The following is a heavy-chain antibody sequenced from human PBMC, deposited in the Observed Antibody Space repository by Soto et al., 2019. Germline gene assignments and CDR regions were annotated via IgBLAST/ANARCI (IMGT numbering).Heavy chain of an antibody. V-gene: IGHV1-69*01. CDR1: GGTFSSYA. D-gene: IGHD1-26*01. Sequence: QVQLVQSGAEVKKPGSSVKVSCKASGGTFSSYAISWGRQAPGQGLEWMGGIIPIFGTANYAQKFQGRVTIPADESTSTAYMELSSLRSEDTAVYYCARDLPRGVGADRGAFDIWGQGTMVTVSS. CDR3: ARDLPRGVGADRGAFDI. CDR2: IIPIFGTA. J-gene: IGHJ3*02.